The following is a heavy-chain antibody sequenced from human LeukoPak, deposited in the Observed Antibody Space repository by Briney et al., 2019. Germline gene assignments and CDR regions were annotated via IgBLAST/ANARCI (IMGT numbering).Heavy chain of an antibody. CDR2: IYYSGST. CDR3: ARDTPSLRRAFDI. Sequence: SSETLSLTCTVSGGSISTYYWSWIRQPPGKGLEWIGYIYYSGSTNYNPSLKSRVTISVDTSKNQFSLKLSSVTAADTAVYYCARDTPSLRRAFDIWGQGTMVTVSS. D-gene: IGHD1-26*01. J-gene: IGHJ3*02. CDR1: GGSISTYY. V-gene: IGHV4-59*01.